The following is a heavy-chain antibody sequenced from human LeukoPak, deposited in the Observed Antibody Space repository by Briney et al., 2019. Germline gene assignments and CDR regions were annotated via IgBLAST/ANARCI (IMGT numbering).Heavy chain of an antibody. CDR1: GYTFTSYD. V-gene: IGHV1-46*01. CDR3: ARDRAGTINYYYYMDV. CDR2: INPSGGST. J-gene: IGHJ6*03. D-gene: IGHD6-19*01. Sequence: ASVKVSCKASGYTFTSYDINWVRQAPGQGLEWMGIINPSGGSTSYAQKFQGRVTMTRDMSTSTVYMELSSLRSEDTAVYYCARDRAGTINYYYYMDVWGKGTTVTVSS.